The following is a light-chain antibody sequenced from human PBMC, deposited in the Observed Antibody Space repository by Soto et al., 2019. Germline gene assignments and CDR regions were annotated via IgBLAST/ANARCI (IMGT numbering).Light chain of an antibody. Sequence: DIQMTQSPSSLSASVGDRVTITCRASQSISSYLNWYQQKPGKAPKLLIYAASSLQSGVPSRFSGSGSGTDFTLTISSLQPEHFATYYCQQSYSTPYTFCQGTKLQIK. CDR3: QQSYSTPYT. V-gene: IGKV1-39*01. CDR2: AAS. CDR1: QSISSY. J-gene: IGKJ2*01.